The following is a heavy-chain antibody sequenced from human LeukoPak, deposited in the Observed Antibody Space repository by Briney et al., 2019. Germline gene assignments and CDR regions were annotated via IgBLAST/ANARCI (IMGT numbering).Heavy chain of an antibody. J-gene: IGHJ6*03. CDR2: IYTSGST. CDR1: GGSISSGSYY. Sequence: PSQTLSLTCTVYGGSISSGSYYWSWIRQPAGKGLEWIGRIYTSGSTNYNPSLKSRVTISVDTSKNQFSLKLSSVTAADTAVYYCAREWGDYYYYYYMDVWGKGTTVTVSS. CDR3: AREWGDYYYYYYMDV. D-gene: IGHD3-16*01. V-gene: IGHV4-61*02.